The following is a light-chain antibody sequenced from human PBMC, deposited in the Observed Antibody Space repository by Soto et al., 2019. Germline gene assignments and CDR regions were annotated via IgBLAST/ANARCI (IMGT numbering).Light chain of an antibody. J-gene: IGLJ1*01. V-gene: IGLV2-14*01. CDR3: ATWDGGLRGPFV. CDR1: GRDIGAYDY. Sequence: QSPLPQPASVSGSPGQSITISCTGSGRDIGAYDYVSWYQQHPGKAPKLLIYGVNNRPSGVSYRFSASKSAFTASLTISGLQAEDEANSSCATWDGGLRGPFVFGTGTKVTVL. CDR2: GVN.